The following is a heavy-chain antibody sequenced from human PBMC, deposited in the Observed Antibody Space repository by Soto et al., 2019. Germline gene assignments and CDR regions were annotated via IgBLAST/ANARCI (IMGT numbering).Heavy chain of an antibody. V-gene: IGHV4-59*01. J-gene: IGHJ4*02. CDR2: IYYSGST. D-gene: IGHD6-25*01. CDR1: GGSISSYY. CDR3: ARSLVGTAPTDY. Sequence: ETLSLTCTVSGGSISSYYWSWIRQPPGKGLEWIGYIYYSGSTNYNPSLKSRVTISVDTSKNQFSLKLSSVTAADTAVYYCARSLVGTAPTDYWGQGTLVTVSS.